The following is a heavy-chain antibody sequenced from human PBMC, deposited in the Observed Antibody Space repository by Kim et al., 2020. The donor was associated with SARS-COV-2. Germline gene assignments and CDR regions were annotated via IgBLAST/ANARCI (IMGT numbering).Heavy chain of an antibody. J-gene: IGHJ4*02. D-gene: IGHD3-10*01. V-gene: IGHV3-53*01. CDR3: ATRGR. CDR2: GGNK. Sequence: GGNKFYVDSTKDRFTIARDNSNNTLYHQMNGLRAEDTAVYYCATRGRWGQGTLVTVSS.